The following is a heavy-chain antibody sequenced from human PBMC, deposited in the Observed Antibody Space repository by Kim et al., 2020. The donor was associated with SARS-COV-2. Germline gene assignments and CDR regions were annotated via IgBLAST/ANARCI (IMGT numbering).Heavy chain of an antibody. CDR1: GGSFSGYY. D-gene: IGHD3-22*01. Sequence: SETLSLTCAVYGGSFSGYYWSWIRQPPGKGLEWIGEINHSGSTNYNPSLKSRVTISVDTSKNQFSLKLSSVTAADTAVYYCARSGRRIVVVGPFDYWGQGTLVTVSS. V-gene: IGHV4-34*01. CDR2: INHSGST. CDR3: ARSGRRIVVVGPFDY. J-gene: IGHJ4*02.